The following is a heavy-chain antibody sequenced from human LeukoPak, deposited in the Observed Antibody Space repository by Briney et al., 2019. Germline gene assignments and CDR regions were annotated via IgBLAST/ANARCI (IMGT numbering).Heavy chain of an antibody. V-gene: IGHV4-39*07. CDR2: IFYSGST. CDR3: ARKRSGSFDY. Sequence: SETLSLTCTVSSGSISTSNYYWGWVRQPPGKALEWIGNIFYSGSTYYSPSLKSRVTISLDTSRNQFSLKLNSVTAADTAVYYCARKRSGSFDYWGQGTLVTVSS. J-gene: IGHJ4*02. CDR1: SGSISTSNYY. D-gene: IGHD2-15*01.